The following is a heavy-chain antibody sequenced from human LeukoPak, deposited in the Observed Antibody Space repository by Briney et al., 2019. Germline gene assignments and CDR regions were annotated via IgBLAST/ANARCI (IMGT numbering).Heavy chain of an antibody. V-gene: IGHV3-48*01. Sequence: QPGGSLRLSCGASGITFSSYSMNWVRQAPGKGLEWVSYISSSGSTKYYADSVKGRFTISRDNARNSLYLQMNSLRAEDTAVYFCARGGLSIMGYWGQGTLVTVSS. CDR2: ISSSGSTK. CDR3: ARGGLSIMGY. J-gene: IGHJ4*02. D-gene: IGHD2/OR15-2a*01. CDR1: GITFSSYS.